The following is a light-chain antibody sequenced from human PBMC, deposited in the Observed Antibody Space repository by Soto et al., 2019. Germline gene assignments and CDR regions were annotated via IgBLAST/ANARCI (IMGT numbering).Light chain of an antibody. CDR2: RAS. V-gene: IGKV1-5*03. Sequence: IQMTQSPSTLSASVRDRVTITCRASQTITNWLAWYQQKPGKAPKLLIHRASILESGVPSRFSGSGSGTEFTLTISSLQPDDFATYYCQQYSSSSQTFGQGTKVEIK. J-gene: IGKJ1*01. CDR1: QTITNW. CDR3: QQYSSSSQT.